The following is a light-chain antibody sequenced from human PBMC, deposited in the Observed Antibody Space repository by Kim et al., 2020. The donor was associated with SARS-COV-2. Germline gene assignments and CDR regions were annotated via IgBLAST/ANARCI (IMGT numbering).Light chain of an antibody. J-gene: IGKJ2*01. CDR1: QSVSGSY. CDR2: DAS. Sequence: LSPGERATLSCWASQSVSGSYLAWYQQRPGQAPRRLIYDASSRATGIPHRFSGSGSGTDFTLTISSLEPEDFAVYFCQQYGTSPYTFGQGTKLEI. CDR3: QQYGTSPYT. V-gene: IGKV3-20*01.